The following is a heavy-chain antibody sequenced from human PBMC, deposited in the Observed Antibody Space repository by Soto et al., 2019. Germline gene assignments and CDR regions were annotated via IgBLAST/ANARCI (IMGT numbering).Heavy chain of an antibody. D-gene: IGHD6-13*01. CDR1: GGSFSGYY. J-gene: IGHJ5*02. CDR3: ARPTPYSSSWPRRMNWFDP. Sequence: SETLSLTCAVYGGSFSGYYWSWIRQPPGKGLEWIGEINHSGSTNYNPSLKSRVTISVDTSKNQFSLKLSSVTAADTAVYYCARPTPYSSSWPRRMNWFDPWGQGTLVTVSS. CDR2: INHSGST. V-gene: IGHV4-34*01.